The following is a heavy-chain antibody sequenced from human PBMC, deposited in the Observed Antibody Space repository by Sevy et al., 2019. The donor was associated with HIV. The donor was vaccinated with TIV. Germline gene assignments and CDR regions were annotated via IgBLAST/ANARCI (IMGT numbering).Heavy chain of an antibody. V-gene: IGHV3-49*04. J-gene: IGHJ4*02. Sequence: GGSLRLSCTTSGFAFSNYGLSWVRQAPGKGLEWVGFLRNKDYNGTTEYAASVRGRFFISRDDSKSVAYLQMNNLKTADTGLYYCTRSVTTIYWGRGTRVTVSS. D-gene: IGHD4-4*01. CDR3: TRSVTTIY. CDR2: LRNKDYNGTT. CDR1: GFAFSNYG.